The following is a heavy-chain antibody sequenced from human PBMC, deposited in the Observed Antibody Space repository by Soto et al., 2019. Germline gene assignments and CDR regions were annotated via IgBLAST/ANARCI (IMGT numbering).Heavy chain of an antibody. J-gene: IGHJ4*02. D-gene: IGHD2-21*02. CDR3: ASSRGDGKPHDY. CDR1: GFTFTSYA. CDR2: ISDGGRTT. Sequence: EVQLLESGGGLVQPGGSLRLSCAASGFTFTSYAMSWVRQAPGKGLEWVSSISDGGRTTYFADSVKGRITISRDNSKNALFLQMNSLRADDTAIYFCASSRGDGKPHDYWGQGTLVTVSS. V-gene: IGHV3-23*01.